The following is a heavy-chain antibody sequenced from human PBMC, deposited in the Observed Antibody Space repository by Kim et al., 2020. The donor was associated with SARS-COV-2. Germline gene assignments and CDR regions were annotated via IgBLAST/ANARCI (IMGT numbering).Heavy chain of an antibody. CDR3: ARHMGVEMANYYYYGMDV. CDR1: GYSFTSYW. D-gene: IGHD2-8*01. CDR2: IYPGDSDT. V-gene: IGHV5-51*01. J-gene: IGHJ6*02. Sequence: GESLKISCKGSGYSFTSYWIGWVRQMPGKGLEWMGIIYPGDSDTRYSPSFQGQVTISADKSISTAYLQWSSLKASDTAMYYCARHMGVEMANYYYYGMDVWGQGTTVTVSS.